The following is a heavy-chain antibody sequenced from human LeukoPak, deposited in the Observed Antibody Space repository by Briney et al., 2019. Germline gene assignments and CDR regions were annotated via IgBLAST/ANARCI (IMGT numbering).Heavy chain of an antibody. CDR1: GGTFSSYA. V-gene: IGHV1-69*13. Sequence: SVKVSCKASGGTFSSYAISWVRQAPGQGLEWMGVIIPIFGTANYAQKFQGRVTITADESTSTAYMELSSLRSEDTAVYYCARDPQANYYGSGSYFDYWGQGTLVTVSS. D-gene: IGHD3-10*01. CDR2: IIPIFGTA. J-gene: IGHJ4*02. CDR3: ARDPQANYYGSGSYFDY.